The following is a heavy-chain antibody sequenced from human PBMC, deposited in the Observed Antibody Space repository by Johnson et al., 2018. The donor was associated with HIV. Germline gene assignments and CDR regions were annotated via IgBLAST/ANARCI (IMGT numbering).Heavy chain of an antibody. CDR3: ARAWKSAFDI. J-gene: IGHJ3*02. V-gene: IGHV3-7*01. CDR2: IKEDGSEK. CDR1: GFTFNNYW. D-gene: IGHD1-1*01. Sequence: VQLLESEGGVVQPGRSLRLSCVASGFTFNNYWMSWVRQAPGKGLEWVANIKEDGSEKHYVDSVKGRFTISRDNPKNSLYLQMNSLRAEDTAVYYCARAWKSAFDIWGQGTMVTVSS.